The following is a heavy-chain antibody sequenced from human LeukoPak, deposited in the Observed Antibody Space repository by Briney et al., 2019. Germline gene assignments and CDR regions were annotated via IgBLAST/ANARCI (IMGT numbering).Heavy chain of an antibody. J-gene: IGHJ4*02. D-gene: IGHD6-13*01. V-gene: IGHV3-23*01. Sequence: PGGSLRLSCAASGFTFSSYGMHWVRQAPGKRLEWVSAISGSGGSTYYADSVKGRFTISRDNSKNTLYLQMNSLRAEDTAVYYCATHTPGIAAAGTIVGVYWGQGTLVTVSS. CDR2: ISGSGGST. CDR1: GFTFSSYG. CDR3: ATHTPGIAAAGTIVGVY.